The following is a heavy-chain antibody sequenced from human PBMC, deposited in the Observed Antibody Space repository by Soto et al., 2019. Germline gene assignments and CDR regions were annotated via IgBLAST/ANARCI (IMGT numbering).Heavy chain of an antibody. V-gene: IGHV4-30-2*01. Sequence: LSLTCAVSGGSISSGGYSWSWIRQPPGKGLEWIGYIYHSGSTYYNPSLKSRVTISVDRSKNQFSLKLSSVTAADTAVYYCARGRSRRVVVPAASYYYYYLDVWAQGTTVTVSS. J-gene: IGHJ6*03. D-gene: IGHD2-2*01. CDR2: IYHSGST. CDR1: GGSISSGGYS. CDR3: ARGRSRRVVVPAASYYYYYLDV.